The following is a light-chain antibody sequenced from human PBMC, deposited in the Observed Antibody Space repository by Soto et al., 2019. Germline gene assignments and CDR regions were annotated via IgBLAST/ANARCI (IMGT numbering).Light chain of an antibody. Sequence: EIVMTQSPATLSVSPGESATLSCRASQRISTNLAWYQQKGGQPPRLLIYGASTRATGITQRFSGSGSGTDFTLTISSLQSGDFAVYYCQQYNNWPPAYTFGQGTRVESK. CDR1: QRISTN. V-gene: IGKV3-15*01. CDR2: GAS. CDR3: QQYNNWPPAYT. J-gene: IGKJ2*01.